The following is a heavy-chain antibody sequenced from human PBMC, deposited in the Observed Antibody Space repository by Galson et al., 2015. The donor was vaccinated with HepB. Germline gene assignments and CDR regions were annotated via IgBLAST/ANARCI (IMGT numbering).Heavy chain of an antibody. J-gene: IGHJ2*01. CDR2: IYYSGST. Sequence: TLSLTCTVSGASISSGGYYWTWIRQHPGKGLEWIGYIYYSGSTYYNPSLKSRVTISVDTSKNQFSLKLSSVTAADTAVYYCARDSSAVTTSWYFDLWGRGTLVTVSS. V-gene: IGHV4-31*03. D-gene: IGHD4-17*01. CDR3: ARDSSAVTTSWYFDL. CDR1: GASISSGGYY.